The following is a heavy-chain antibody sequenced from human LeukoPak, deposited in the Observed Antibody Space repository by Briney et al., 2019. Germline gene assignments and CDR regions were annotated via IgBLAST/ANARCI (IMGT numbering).Heavy chain of an antibody. CDR2: IYTSGST. Sequence: PSQTLSLTCTVSGGSISSGSYYWSWIRQPAGKGLEWIGRIYTSGSTNYNPSLKSRVTMSVDTSKNQFSLKLSSVTAADTAVYYCARDLLRFPFDASDIWGQGTMVTVSS. D-gene: IGHD3-3*01. J-gene: IGHJ3*02. CDR1: GGSISSGSYY. CDR3: ARDLLRFPFDASDI. V-gene: IGHV4-61*02.